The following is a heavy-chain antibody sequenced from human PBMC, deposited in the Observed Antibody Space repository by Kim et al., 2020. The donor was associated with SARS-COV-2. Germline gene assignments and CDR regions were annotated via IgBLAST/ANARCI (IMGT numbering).Heavy chain of an antibody. J-gene: IGHJ4*02. D-gene: IGHD3-16*01. CDR2: IKTKMDGETV. V-gene: IGHV3-15*01. Sequence: GGSLRLSCAASGFSFRNAWMTWVRQGPGKGLECVGRIKTKMDGETVDYGAPVKGRFTISRDDTMNMVYLQMNNVKTDDTAVYYCTTDIGNMRHYSDYWGQGTLVTVSP. CDR3: TTDIGNMRHYSDY. CDR1: GFSFRNAW.